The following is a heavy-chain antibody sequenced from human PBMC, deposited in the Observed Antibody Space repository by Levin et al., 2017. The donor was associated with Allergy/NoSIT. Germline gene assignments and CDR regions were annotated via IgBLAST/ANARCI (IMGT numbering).Heavy chain of an antibody. V-gene: IGHV3-9*01. J-gene: IGHJ4*02. CDR3: AKDPVKSYDFWSGYQYYFDY. D-gene: IGHD3-3*01. CDR2: ISWNSGSI. Sequence: PGGSLRLSCAASGFTFDDYAMHWVRQAPGKGLEWVSGISWNSGSIGYADSVKGRFTISRDNAKNSLYLQMNSLRAEDTALYYCAKDPVKSYDFWSGYQYYFDYWGQGTLVTVSS. CDR1: GFTFDDYA.